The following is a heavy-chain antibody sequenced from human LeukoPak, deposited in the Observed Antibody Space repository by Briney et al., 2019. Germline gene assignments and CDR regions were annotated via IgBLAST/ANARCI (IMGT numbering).Heavy chain of an antibody. CDR2: FDPEDGET. V-gene: IGHV1-24*01. D-gene: IGHD6-13*01. J-gene: IGHJ4*02. CDR1: GYTLTELS. CDR3: ATAQGIAAAGGAVYFDY. Sequence: GASVKVSCKVSGYTLTELSMHWVRQAPGKGHEWMGGFDPEDGETIYAQKFQGRVTMTEDTSTDTAYMELSSLRSEDTAVYYCATAQGIAAAGGAVYFDYLGQGTLVTVSS.